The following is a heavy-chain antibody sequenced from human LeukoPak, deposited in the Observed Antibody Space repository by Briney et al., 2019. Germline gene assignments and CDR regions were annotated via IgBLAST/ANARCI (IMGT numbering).Heavy chain of an antibody. CDR1: GYTFTSYD. Sequence: ASVKVSCKASGYTFTSYDINWVRQAPGQGLEWMGWINPNSGGTNYAQKFQGRVTMTRDTSISTAYMELSRLRSDDTAVYYCARALSIVGATNYWGQGTLVTVSS. CDR3: ARALSIVGATNY. J-gene: IGHJ4*02. D-gene: IGHD1-26*01. V-gene: IGHV1-2*02. CDR2: INPNSGGT.